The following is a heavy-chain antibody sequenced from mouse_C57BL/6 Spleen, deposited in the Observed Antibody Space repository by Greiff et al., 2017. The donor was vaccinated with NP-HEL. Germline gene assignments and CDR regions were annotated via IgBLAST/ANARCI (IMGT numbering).Heavy chain of an antibody. CDR2: IYPGDGDT. D-gene: IGHD2-4*01. CDR3: ARSDYDYYYFDY. Sequence: VQLQQSGPELVKPGASVKISCKASGYAFSSSWMNWVKQRPGKGLEWIGRIYPGDGDTNYNGKFKGKATLTADKSSSTAYMQLSSLTSEDSAVYFCARSDYDYYYFDYWGQGTTLTVSS. V-gene: IGHV1-82*01. J-gene: IGHJ2*01. CDR1: GYAFSSSW.